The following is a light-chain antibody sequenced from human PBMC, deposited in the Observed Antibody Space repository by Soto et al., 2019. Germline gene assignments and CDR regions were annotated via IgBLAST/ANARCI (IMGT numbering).Light chain of an antibody. CDR1: QRISSN. CDR2: GAS. V-gene: IGKV3-15*01. J-gene: IGKJ2*01. Sequence: EILMTQSQATLSFSPGERATLSCRASQRISSNVAWYQQKPGQAPRLLIYGASTRATGVPARFSGGGSGTEFTLTISSLQSEDFAVYFCQQYKAWPPYTFGQGTKLEIK. CDR3: QQYKAWPPYT.